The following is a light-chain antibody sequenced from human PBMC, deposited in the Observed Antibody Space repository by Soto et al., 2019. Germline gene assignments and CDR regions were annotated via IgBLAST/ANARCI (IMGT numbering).Light chain of an antibody. CDR2: DVN. CDR3: SSYAGTHVV. J-gene: IGLJ1*01. V-gene: IGLV2-8*01. CDR1: SSDVGGYNY. Sequence: QSALTQPPSASGSPGQSVTVSCTGTSSDVGGYNYVSWYQQHPDKAPKLMIYDVNQRPSGVPDRSSGSKSGNTASLTVSGLQAEDEADYYCSSYAGTHVVFGTGTKLTVL.